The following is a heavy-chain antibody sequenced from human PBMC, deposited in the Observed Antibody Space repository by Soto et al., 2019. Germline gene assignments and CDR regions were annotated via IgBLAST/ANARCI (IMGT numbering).Heavy chain of an antibody. CDR1: GDSISNSRFY. D-gene: IGHD2-21*01. CDR3: ARTRWTYGDIDY. J-gene: IGHJ4*02. V-gene: IGHV4-61*05. Sequence: SETLSLTCSVSGDSISNSRFYWSWIRQPPGKGLEWIGYIYYSGSTNYNPSLKSRVTISVDTSKNQFSLKLSSVTAADTAVYYCARTRWTYGDIDYWGQGTLVTVSS. CDR2: IYYSGST.